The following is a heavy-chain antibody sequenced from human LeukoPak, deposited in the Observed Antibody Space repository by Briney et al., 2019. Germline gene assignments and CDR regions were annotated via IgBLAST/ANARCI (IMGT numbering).Heavy chain of an antibody. D-gene: IGHD2-15*01. V-gene: IGHV3-7*01. J-gene: IGHJ4*02. CDR2: TKPDGSAE. CDR3: ARDGGLHTNFDY. CDR1: GFSFRNYW. Sequence: GRSLRLSRAASGFSFRNYWMGWVRQAPGKGLEWVANTKPDGSAEYYADSVRGRFTASRDNANNLLYLQMNRLRAEDTAVYYCARDGGLHTNFDYWGQGTLLTVSS.